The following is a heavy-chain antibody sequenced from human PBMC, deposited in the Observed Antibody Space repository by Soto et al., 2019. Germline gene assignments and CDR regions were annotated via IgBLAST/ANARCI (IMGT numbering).Heavy chain of an antibody. Sequence: EVQLVESGGGWVQPGRSLKLSCAASGFSFSGSAIHWVRQASGKGLEWVGRIRAKSTKYATLFPESLKGSFTISRDDSQSTAYLEMNSLKTEDTAVYYCNSGIYYSSIWGQGTLVTVSS. CDR3: NSGIYYSSI. CDR2: IRAKSTKYAT. V-gene: IGHV3-73*02. J-gene: IGHJ4*02. CDR1: GFSFSGSA. D-gene: IGHD1-26*01.